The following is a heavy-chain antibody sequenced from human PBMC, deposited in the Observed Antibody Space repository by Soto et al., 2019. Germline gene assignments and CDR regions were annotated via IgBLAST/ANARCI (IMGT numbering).Heavy chain of an antibody. CDR1: GFPFSNYG. CDR3: EKEKAYYSSSGMDV. V-gene: IGHV3-30*18. Sequence: QVQLVESGGGVVQPGRSLRLSCAASGFPFSNYGMHWVRQAPGTGLEWMAVISYDGNTKYYADSVKGRFTISRDSSKNTVFLQMSSLREEDTAVYHCEKEKAYYSSSGMDVWGQATTVTVS. CDR2: ISYDGNTK. J-gene: IGHJ6*02.